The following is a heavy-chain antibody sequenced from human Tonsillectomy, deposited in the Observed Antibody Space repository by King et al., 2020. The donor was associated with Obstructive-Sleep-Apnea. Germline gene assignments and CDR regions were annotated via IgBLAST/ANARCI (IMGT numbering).Heavy chain of an antibody. D-gene: IGHD1-26*01. CDR2: IMWNSGNI. CDR3: AKDMGFDTGGGFDY. V-gene: IGHV3-9*01. Sequence: VQLVESGGGLVQPGRSLRLSCAASGFNLDDYAMHWVRQVPGKGLEWVSGIMWNSGNIGYADSLKGRFTITRDNAKNSLYLQMNRLRAEDTALYYCAKDMGFDTGGGFDYWGQGALVTVFS. CDR1: GFNLDDYA. J-gene: IGHJ4*02.